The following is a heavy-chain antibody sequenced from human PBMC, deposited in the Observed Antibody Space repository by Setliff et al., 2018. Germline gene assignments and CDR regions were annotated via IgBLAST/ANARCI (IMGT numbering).Heavy chain of an antibody. CDR1: GYTFTTYG. V-gene: IGHV1-18*01. CDR3: VRDRAAIVVGPPTAAFDI. D-gene: IGHD2-2*01. J-gene: IGHJ3*02. CDR2: ISA. Sequence: ASVKVSCKASGYTFTTYGISWLRQAPGQGLEWMGWISAYAQKFQGRVTLTTDTSTGTAYMEVRSLRSDDTAQYYCVRDRAAIVVGPPTAAFDIWGQGTMVTVSS.